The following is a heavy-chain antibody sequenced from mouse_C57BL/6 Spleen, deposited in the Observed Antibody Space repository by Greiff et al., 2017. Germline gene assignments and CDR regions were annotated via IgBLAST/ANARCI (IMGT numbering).Heavy chain of an antibody. D-gene: IGHD2-5*01. Sequence: EVQVVESGEGLVKPGGSLKLSCAASGFTFSSYAMSWVRQTPEKRLEWVAYISSGGDYIYYADTVKGRFTISRDNARNTLYLQMSSLKSEDTAMYYCTRDESNFWFAYWGQGTLVTVSA. CDR1: GFTFSSYA. J-gene: IGHJ3*01. CDR2: ISSGGDYI. CDR3: TRDESNFWFAY. V-gene: IGHV5-9-1*02.